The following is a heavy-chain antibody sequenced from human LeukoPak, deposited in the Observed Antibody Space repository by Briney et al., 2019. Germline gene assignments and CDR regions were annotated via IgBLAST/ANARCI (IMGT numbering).Heavy chain of an antibody. J-gene: IGHJ4*02. D-gene: IGHD6-13*01. CDR2: IRYDGSNK. V-gene: IGHV3-30*02. CDR1: GFIFDDYA. CDR3: AKGGIAAAGTLDY. Sequence: PGGSLRLSCAASGFIFDDYAMHWVRQAPGKGLEWVAFIRYDGSNKYYADSVKGRFTISRDNSKNTLYLQMNSLRAEDTAVYYCAKGGIAAAGTLDYWGQGTLVTVSS.